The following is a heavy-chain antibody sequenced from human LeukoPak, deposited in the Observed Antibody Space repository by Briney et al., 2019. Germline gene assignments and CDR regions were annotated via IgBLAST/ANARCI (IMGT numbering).Heavy chain of an antibody. J-gene: IGHJ5*02. D-gene: IGHD6-13*01. CDR1: GGSISSSNW. CDR3: ARAPRESSSWYSWFDP. CDR2: IYHSGST. Sequence: SGTLSLTCAVSGGSISSSNWWSWVRQPPGKGLEWIGEIYHSGSTNYNPSLKSRVTISVDKSKNQFSLKLSSVTAADTAVYYCARAPRESSSWYSWFDPWGQGTLVTVSS. V-gene: IGHV4-4*02.